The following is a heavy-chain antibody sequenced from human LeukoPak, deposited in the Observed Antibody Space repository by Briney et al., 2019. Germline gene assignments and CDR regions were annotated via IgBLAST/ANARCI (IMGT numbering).Heavy chain of an antibody. D-gene: IGHD3-22*01. CDR3: AREYYYDSSGYYYYFDY. CDR2: IYPGDSDT. Sequence: GESLKISCKGSGYSFTSYWIGWVRQMPGKGLEWMGIIYPGDSDTRYSTSFQGQVTISADKSISTAYLQWSSLKASDTAMYYCAREYYYDSSGYYYYFDYWGQGTLVTVSS. V-gene: IGHV5-51*01. CDR1: GYSFTSYW. J-gene: IGHJ4*02.